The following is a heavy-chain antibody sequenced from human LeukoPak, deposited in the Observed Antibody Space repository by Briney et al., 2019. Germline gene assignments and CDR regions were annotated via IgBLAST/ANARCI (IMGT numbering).Heavy chain of an antibody. Sequence: GGSLRLSCAASGFTVSSNYMSWVRQAPGKGLEWVSVIYSGGSTYYADSVKGRFTTSRDNAKNSLYLQMNSLRAEDTAVYYCARASVALPVRFFNYWGQGTLVTVSS. CDR2: IYSGGST. CDR1: GFTVSSNY. CDR3: ARASVALPVRFFNY. V-gene: IGHV3-53*01. J-gene: IGHJ4*02. D-gene: IGHD3-22*01.